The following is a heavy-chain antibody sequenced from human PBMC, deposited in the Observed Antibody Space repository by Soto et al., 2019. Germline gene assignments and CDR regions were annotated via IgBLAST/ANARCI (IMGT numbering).Heavy chain of an antibody. J-gene: IGHJ6*02. V-gene: IGHV1-69*06. Sequence: QVQLVQSGAEVKKPGSSVKVSCKASGGTFSSYAISWVRQAPGQGLEWMGGIIPIFGTANYAQKFQGRVTITADKSTSTAYMELSSLRSEDTAVYYCVRRRSKGSGRLFLPSYYYGMDVWGQGTTVTVSS. CDR2: IIPIFGTA. CDR1: GGTFSSYA. D-gene: IGHD3-10*01. CDR3: VRRRSKGSGRLFLPSYYYGMDV.